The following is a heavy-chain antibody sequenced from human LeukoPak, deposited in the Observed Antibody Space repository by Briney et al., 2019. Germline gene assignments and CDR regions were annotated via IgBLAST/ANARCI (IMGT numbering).Heavy chain of an antibody. V-gene: IGHV4-59*01. J-gene: IGHJ5*02. CDR3: ARGSEVLGRCWFDP. D-gene: IGHD7-27*01. CDR1: GGSISSYY. CDR2: IYYSGST. Sequence: SETLSLTCTVSGGSISSYYWSWIRQPPGKGLEWIGYIYYSGSTNYNPSLKSRVTISVDTSKNQFSLKLSSVTAADTAVYYCARGSEVLGRCWFDPWGQGTLVTVSS.